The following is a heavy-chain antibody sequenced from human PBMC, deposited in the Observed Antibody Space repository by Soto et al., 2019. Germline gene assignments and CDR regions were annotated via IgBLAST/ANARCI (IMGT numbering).Heavy chain of an antibody. CDR3: ARASYDDDAFDI. J-gene: IGHJ3*02. D-gene: IGHD5-12*01. CDR1: GGSISSYY. V-gene: IGHV4-59*01. CDR2: IYYSGST. Sequence: SETLSLTCTVSGGSISSYYWSWIRQPPGKGLEWIGYIYYSGSTNYNPSLKSRVTISVDTSKNQFSLKLSSVTAADTAVYYCARASYDDDAFDIWGQGTMVTVSS.